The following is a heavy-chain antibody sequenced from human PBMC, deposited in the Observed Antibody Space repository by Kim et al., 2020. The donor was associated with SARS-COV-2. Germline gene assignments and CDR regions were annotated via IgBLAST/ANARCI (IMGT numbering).Heavy chain of an antibody. J-gene: IGHJ4*02. CDR1: GFTFSSYS. V-gene: IGHV3-48*01. CDR3: ASGDYYGSGSRNDDY. D-gene: IGHD3-10*01. Sequence: GGSLRLSCAASGFTFSSYSMNWVRQAPGKGLEWVSYISSSSSTIYYADSVKGRFTISRDNAKNSLYLQMNSLRAEDTAVYYCASGDYYGSGSRNDDYWGQGTLVTVSS. CDR2: ISSSSSTI.